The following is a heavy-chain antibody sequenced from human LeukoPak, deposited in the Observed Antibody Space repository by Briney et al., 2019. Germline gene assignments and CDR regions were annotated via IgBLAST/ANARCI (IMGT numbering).Heavy chain of an antibody. CDR3: ARDIGVVGALTFDY. CDR1: GYTFTGFH. Sequence: ASVKVSCKASGYTFTGFHVHWVRQAPGQGLEWMGWINPNSGSTDYAQKFQGRVTMTRDTSISTAYMEVSRLRSDDTAVYYCARDIGVVGALTFDYWGQGTLVTVSS. D-gene: IGHD1-26*01. CDR2: INPNSGST. V-gene: IGHV1-2*02. J-gene: IGHJ4*02.